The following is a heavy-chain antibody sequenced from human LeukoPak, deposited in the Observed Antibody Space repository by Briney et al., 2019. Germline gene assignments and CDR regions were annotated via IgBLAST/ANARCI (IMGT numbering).Heavy chain of an antibody. D-gene: IGHD3-16*02. V-gene: IGHV3-30-3*01. CDR2: ISYDGSNK. J-gene: IGHJ4*02. CDR3: ARDSRIGDYVWGSYPLVDY. Sequence: SGGSLRLSCAASGFTFSSYAMHWVRKAPGKGLEWVAVISYDGSNKHYADSVKGRFTISRDNSKNTLYLQMNSLRAEDTAVYYCARDSRIGDYVWGSYPLVDYWGQGTLVTVSS. CDR1: GFTFSSYA.